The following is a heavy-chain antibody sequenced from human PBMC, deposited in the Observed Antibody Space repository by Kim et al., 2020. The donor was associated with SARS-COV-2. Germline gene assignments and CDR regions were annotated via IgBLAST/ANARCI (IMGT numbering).Heavy chain of an antibody. CDR3: TKQTVPTRIPDY. CDR2: ISSGGGSI. J-gene: IGHJ4*02. V-gene: IGHV3-23*01. CDR1: GFTFSTYA. D-gene: IGHD4-17*01. Sequence: GGSLRLSCAASGFTFSTYAMAWVRQAPGKGLERVAAISSGGGSIYYADSVRGRFTISRDNSKNTLSLEMNSLRAEDTAVYYCTKQTVPTRIPDYWGQGTLVTVSS.